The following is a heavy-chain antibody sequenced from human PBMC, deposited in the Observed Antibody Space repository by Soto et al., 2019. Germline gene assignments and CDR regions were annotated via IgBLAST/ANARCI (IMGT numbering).Heavy chain of an antibody. CDR1: GESFSGYY. V-gene: IGHV4-34*01. CDR3: ARGGGYCGSTSCYNDY. J-gene: IGHJ4*02. D-gene: IGHD2-2*01. CDR2: INHSGST. Sequence: SETLSLTCAVYGESFSGYYWSWARQPPGKGLEWIGEINHSGSTNYNPSLKSRVTISVDTSKNQFSLNLNSVTAADTAVYYCARGGGYCGSTSCYNDYWGQGNLVTVSS.